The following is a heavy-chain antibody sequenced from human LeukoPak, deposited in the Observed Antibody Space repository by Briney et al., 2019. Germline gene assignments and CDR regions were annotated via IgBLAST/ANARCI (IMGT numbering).Heavy chain of an antibody. CDR3: ARGRDDYNFAY. CDR1: GGSFSGFH. CDR2: INHSGST. J-gene: IGHJ4*02. V-gene: IGHV4-34*01. Sequence: SETLSLTCAVYGGSFSGFHWTWLRQPPGKGLEWIGEINHSGSTNYNPSLRSRVTISVDTSKNQFSLKLFSVTAADTAVYYCARGRDDYNFAYWGQGTLVTVSS. D-gene: IGHD5-24*01.